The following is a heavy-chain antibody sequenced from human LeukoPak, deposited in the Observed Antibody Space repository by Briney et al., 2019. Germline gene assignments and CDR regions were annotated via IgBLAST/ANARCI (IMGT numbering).Heavy chain of an antibody. V-gene: IGHV3-48*04. D-gene: IGHD1-7*01. CDR3: AGGALGNWNYDY. CDR1: GFTFSSYS. Sequence: GGSLRLSCAASGFTFSSYSMNWVRQAPGKGLEWVSYISSSSSTIYYADSVEGRFTISRDNAKNSLYLQMNSLRAEDTAVYYCAGGALGNWNYDYWGQGALVTVSS. CDR2: ISSSSSTI. J-gene: IGHJ4*02.